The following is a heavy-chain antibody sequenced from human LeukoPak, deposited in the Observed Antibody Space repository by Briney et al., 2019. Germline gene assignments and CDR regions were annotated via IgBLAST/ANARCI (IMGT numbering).Heavy chain of an antibody. CDR3: ARGLRIAAAITDYYMDV. D-gene: IGHD6-13*01. Sequence: ASVKVSCKASGGTFSSYAISWVRQAPGQGLEWMGGIIPIFGTANYAQKFQGRVTITTDESTSTAYVELSSLRSEDTAVYYCARGLRIAAAITDYYMDVWGKGTTVTVSS. CDR1: GGTFSSYA. CDR2: IIPIFGTA. V-gene: IGHV1-69*05. J-gene: IGHJ6*03.